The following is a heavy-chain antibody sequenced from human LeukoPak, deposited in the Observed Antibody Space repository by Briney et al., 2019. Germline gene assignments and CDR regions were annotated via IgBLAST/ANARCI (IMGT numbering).Heavy chain of an antibody. Sequence: PSETLSLTCTVAGGSISSHYWSWIRQPPGKGMEWIGYIYYSGSTNYNPSLKSPVTIPVDPSMSQFSLKLSSVTVADTAVYFCARDFELGYLDVWGKGTPVTVSS. D-gene: IGHD7-27*01. CDR3: ARDFELGYLDV. J-gene: IGHJ6*03. CDR2: IYYSGST. V-gene: IGHV4-59*11. CDR1: GGSISSHY.